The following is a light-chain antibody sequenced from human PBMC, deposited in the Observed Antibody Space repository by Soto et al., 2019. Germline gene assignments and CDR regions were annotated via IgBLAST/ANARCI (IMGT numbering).Light chain of an antibody. CDR1: QSVYNNY. CDR3: QQYGSSVMYT. V-gene: IGKV3-20*01. Sequence: EIVLTQSPGTLSLSPGDRATLSCRASQSVYNNYLAWYQQKPGQAPRLLIYAASSRATGLPDRFSGSGSGTDFTLTISRLEPEAFAVYYCQQYGSSVMYTFGQGTKLEIK. CDR2: AAS. J-gene: IGKJ2*01.